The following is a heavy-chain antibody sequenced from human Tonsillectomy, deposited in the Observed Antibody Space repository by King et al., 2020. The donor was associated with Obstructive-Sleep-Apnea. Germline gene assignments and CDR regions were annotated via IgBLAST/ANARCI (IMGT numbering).Heavy chain of an antibody. CDR3: ARAGSGVAAAGRFDS. V-gene: IGHV4-59*01. CDR2: FYHSGST. D-gene: IGHD6-13*01. J-gene: IGHJ4*02. CDR1: GGSISGYY. Sequence: QLQESGPGLVKHSETLSLTCTVSGGSISGYYWSWIRQPPGKALEWIGFFYHSGSTHYNPSLKSRVIMSVDTSKNQFSLNLSSVTAADTAVYYCARAGSGVAAAGRFDSWGQGTLVIVSS.